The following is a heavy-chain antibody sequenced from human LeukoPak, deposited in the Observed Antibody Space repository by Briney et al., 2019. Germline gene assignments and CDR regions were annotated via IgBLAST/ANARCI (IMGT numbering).Heavy chain of an antibody. Sequence: PGGSLRLSCAASGFTFSSYAMSWVRQAPGKGLEWVSSISSSSSYIYYADSVKGRFTISRDNAKNSLYLQMNSLRAEDTAVYYCARDGDGWGQPNWGQGTLVTVSS. V-gene: IGHV3-21*01. CDR3: ARDGDGWGQPN. CDR1: GFTFSSYA. D-gene: IGHD6-19*01. J-gene: IGHJ4*02. CDR2: ISSSSSYI.